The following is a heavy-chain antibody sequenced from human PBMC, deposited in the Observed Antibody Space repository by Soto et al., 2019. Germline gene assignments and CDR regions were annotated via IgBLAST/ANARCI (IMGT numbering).Heavy chain of an antibody. CDR1: GFTFSSYW. V-gene: IGHV3-74*01. D-gene: IGHD6-6*01. CDR3: ARAEYSSSWFDP. Sequence: PGGSLRLSCAASGFTFSSYWMHWVRQAPGKGLVWVSRINSDGSSTSYADSVKGRFTISRDNAKNTLYLQMNSLRAEDTAVYYCARAEYSSSWFDPWGQGTLVTVSS. CDR2: INSDGSST. J-gene: IGHJ5*02.